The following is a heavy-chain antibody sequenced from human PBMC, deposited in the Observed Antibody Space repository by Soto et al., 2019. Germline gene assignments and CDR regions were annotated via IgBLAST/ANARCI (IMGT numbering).Heavy chain of an antibody. CDR3: VRVGVGIGNHFDS. CDR1: NGSISGFY. CDR2: IHYSGRT. Sequence: SETLSLTYSASNGSISGFYWTWLRQPPGKILEWIGYIHYSGRTDYNPSLTSRATMSVDTSKNQFSLNLKSSTAADTAVYYCVRVGVGIGNHFDSWGRGTLVTVSS. J-gene: IGHJ4*02. V-gene: IGHV4-59*12. D-gene: IGHD1-26*01.